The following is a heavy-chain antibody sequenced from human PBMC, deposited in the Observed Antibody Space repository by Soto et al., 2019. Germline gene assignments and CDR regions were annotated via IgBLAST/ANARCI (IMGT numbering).Heavy chain of an antibody. D-gene: IGHD2-2*01. CDR3: ARDRHCSSTSCYLDYYYGMDV. Sequence: QVQLVQSGAEVKKPGASVTVSCKASGYTFTSYGISWVRQAPGQGLEWMGWISAYNGNTNYAQKLQGRVTMTTDTSTSTAYMELRSLRSDDTAVYYCARDRHCSSTSCYLDYYYGMDVWGQGTTVTVSS. CDR1: GYTFTSYG. V-gene: IGHV1-18*04. CDR2: ISAYNGNT. J-gene: IGHJ6*02.